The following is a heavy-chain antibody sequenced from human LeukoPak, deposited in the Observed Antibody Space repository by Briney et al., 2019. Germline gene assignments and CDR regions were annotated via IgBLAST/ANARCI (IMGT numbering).Heavy chain of an antibody. J-gene: IGHJ4*02. CDR1: GFTFSSYG. D-gene: IGHD6-19*01. CDR3: LGGTGWIFDY. CDR2: ISYDGSNK. V-gene: IGHV3-33*05. Sequence: GGSLRLSCAASGFTFSSYGMHWVRQAPGKGLEWVAVISYDGSNKYFADSVKGRFTISRDNSKNTLYLQMNSLRAEDTAVYYCLGGTGWIFDYWGQGTLVTVSS.